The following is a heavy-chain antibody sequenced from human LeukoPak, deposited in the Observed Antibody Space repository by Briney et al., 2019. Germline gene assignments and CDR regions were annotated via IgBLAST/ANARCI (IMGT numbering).Heavy chain of an antibody. CDR1: GFTFDDYG. Sequence: GGSLRLSCAASGFTFDDYGMSWVRQAPGKGLEWVSAISGSGGSTYYADSVKGRFTISRDNSRNTLYLQMNSLRAEDTAVYYCAKDPRVTITVTFYFEYWGQGTLVTVSS. V-gene: IGHV3-23*01. CDR2: ISGSGGST. CDR3: AKDPRVTITVTFYFEY. D-gene: IGHD4-17*01. J-gene: IGHJ4*02.